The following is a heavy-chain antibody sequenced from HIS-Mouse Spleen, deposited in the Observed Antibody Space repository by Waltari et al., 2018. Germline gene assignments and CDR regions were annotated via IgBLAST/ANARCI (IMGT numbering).Heavy chain of an antibody. J-gene: IGHJ4*02. CDR2: IDWHDDK. D-gene: IGHD6-19*01. CDR1: GFSLSTSGMC. CDR3: ARIAEGYTSGWYAFDY. Sequence: QVTLRESGPALVKPTQTLTLTCTFSGFSLSTSGMCVSWIRQPPGKALEWLARIDWHDDKDYSTYLKTRLTISRDTSKNQVVLTMTNMDPLDTATYYCARIAEGYTSGWYAFDYWGQGTLVTVSS. V-gene: IGHV2-70*15.